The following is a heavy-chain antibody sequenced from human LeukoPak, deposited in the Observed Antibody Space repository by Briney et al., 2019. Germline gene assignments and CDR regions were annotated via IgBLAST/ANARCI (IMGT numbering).Heavy chain of an antibody. CDR2: INPSGGST. J-gene: IGHJ4*02. Sequence: EASVKVSCKASGYTFTSYYMHWVRQAPGQGLEWMGIINPSGGSTSYAQKLQGRVTMTTDTSTSTAYMELRSLRSGDTAVYYCARDLNLKGDPPHYWGQGTLVTVSS. D-gene: IGHD2-21*02. V-gene: IGHV1-46*01. CDR3: ARDLNLKGDPPHY. CDR1: GYTFTSYY.